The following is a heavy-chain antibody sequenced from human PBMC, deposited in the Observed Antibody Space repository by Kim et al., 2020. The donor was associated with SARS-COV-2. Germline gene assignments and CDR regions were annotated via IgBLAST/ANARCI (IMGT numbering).Heavy chain of an antibody. Sequence: ASVKVSCKASGYTFSSFALHWVRQAPGQRLEWMRWINAGNGNTKYSQKFQGRVTITRDAYATTAYMEVPSLRSEDTAVYYCARGFYYDDSGYYFFDHWGQ. V-gene: IGHV1-3*01. D-gene: IGHD3-22*01. J-gene: IGHJ4*02. CDR3: ARGFYYDDSGYYFFDH. CDR2: INAGNGNT. CDR1: GYTFSSFA.